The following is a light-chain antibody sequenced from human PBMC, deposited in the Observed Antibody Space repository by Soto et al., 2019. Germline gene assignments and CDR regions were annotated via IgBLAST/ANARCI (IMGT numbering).Light chain of an antibody. CDR2: SDN. CDR1: SSNIGINT. V-gene: IGLV1-44*01. CDR3: ATWDDSLNAVV. J-gene: IGLJ2*01. Sequence: QSVLTQPPSASGTPGQRVTISCSGTSSNIGINTVNWYQQLPGTAPKLLIHSDNQRPSGVPDRFSGSKSGTSASLAISGVQSEDEADYHCATWDDSLNAVVFGAGTKLTVL.